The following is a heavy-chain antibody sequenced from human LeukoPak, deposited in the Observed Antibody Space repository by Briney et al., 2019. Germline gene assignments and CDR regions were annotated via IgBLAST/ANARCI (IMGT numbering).Heavy chain of an antibody. V-gene: IGHV3-9*01. Sequence: GGSLRLSCAASGFTFDDYAMHWVRQAPGKGLEWVSGISWNSGSIGYADSVKGRFTISRDNAKNSLYLQMNSLRAEDTALYYCAKVAFSMIVVGAFDIWGQGTMVTVSS. D-gene: IGHD3-22*01. CDR1: GFTFDDYA. J-gene: IGHJ3*02. CDR3: AKVAFSMIVVGAFDI. CDR2: ISWNSGSI.